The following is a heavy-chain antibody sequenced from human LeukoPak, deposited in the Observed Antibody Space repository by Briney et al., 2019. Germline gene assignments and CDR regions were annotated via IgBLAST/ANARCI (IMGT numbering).Heavy chain of an antibody. J-gene: IGHJ4*02. CDR1: GFTFSKYA. D-gene: IGHD3-3*01. V-gene: IGHV3-64*01. CDR2: ISDSGSHT. CDR3: ARGRYDFWGGSSLDY. Sequence: PGGSLRLSCAASGFTFSKYALHWVRQAPGKGLEHVSGISDSGSHTYYTQSVQGRFTISRDNSRNTLYLLMTNLRAEDMPVYYCARGRYDFWGGSSLDYWGQGALVTVSS.